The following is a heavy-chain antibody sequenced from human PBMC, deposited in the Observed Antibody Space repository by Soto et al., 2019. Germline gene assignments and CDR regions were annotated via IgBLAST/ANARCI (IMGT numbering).Heavy chain of an antibody. J-gene: IGHJ2*01. V-gene: IGHV3-30-3*01. D-gene: IGHD4-4*01. CDR2: ISYDGSNK. Sequence: QVQLVESGGGVVQPGRSLRLSCAASGFTFSSYAMHWVRQAPGKGLEWVAVISYDGSNKYYADSVKGRFTISRDNSKNTLYLQMNNLRTEDTAVYYCARPLSSDDYNWGYFDLWGRGTLVTVSS. CDR3: ARPLSSDDYNWGYFDL. CDR1: GFTFSSYA.